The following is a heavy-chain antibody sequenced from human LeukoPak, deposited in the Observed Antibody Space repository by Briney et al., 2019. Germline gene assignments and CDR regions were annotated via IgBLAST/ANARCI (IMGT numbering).Heavy chain of an antibody. J-gene: IGHJ3*02. Sequence: ASVKVSCKASGYTFTSYDINWVRQATGQGLEWMGWMNPNSGNTGHAQKFQGRVTMTRNTSISTAYMELSSLRSEDTAVYYCARGLRFLEWLPTNAFDIWGQGTMVTVSS. CDR1: GYTFTSYD. V-gene: IGHV1-8*01. CDR2: MNPNSGNT. CDR3: ARGLRFLEWLPTNAFDI. D-gene: IGHD3-3*01.